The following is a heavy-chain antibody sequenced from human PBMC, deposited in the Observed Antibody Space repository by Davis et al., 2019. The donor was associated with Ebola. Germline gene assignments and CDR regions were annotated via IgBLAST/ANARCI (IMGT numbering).Heavy chain of an antibody. CDR2: ISYDGSNK. Sequence: GGSLRLSCAASGFTFSSYAMHWVRQAPGKGLEWVAVISYDGSNKYYADSAKGRFTISRDNSKNTLYLQMNSLRAEDTAVYYCARPTTTDFYGDYLYWGQGTLVTVSS. V-gene: IGHV3-30-3*01. CDR1: GFTFSSYA. D-gene: IGHD4-17*01. J-gene: IGHJ4*02. CDR3: ARPTTTDFYGDYLY.